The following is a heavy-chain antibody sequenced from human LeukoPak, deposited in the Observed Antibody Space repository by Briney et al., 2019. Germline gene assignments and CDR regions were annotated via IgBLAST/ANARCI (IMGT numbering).Heavy chain of an antibody. CDR3: ARTRWELLGYAFDI. V-gene: IGHV4-4*07. Sequence: SETLSPTCTVSGGSISSYYWSWIRQPAGKGLEWIGRIYTSGSTNYNPSLKSRVTMSVDTSKNQFSLKLSSVTAADTAVYYCARTRWELLGYAFDIWGQGTMVTVSS. D-gene: IGHD1-26*01. J-gene: IGHJ3*02. CDR1: GGSISSYY. CDR2: IYTSGST.